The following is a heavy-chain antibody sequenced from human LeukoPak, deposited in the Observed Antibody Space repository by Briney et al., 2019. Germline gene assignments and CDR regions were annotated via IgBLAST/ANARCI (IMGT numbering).Heavy chain of an antibody. D-gene: IGHD1-26*01. V-gene: IGHV3-7*01. CDR1: GFTFSIYA. J-gene: IGHJ6*03. CDR2: IKQDGSDK. CDR3: ARVTGGGSYWGPSYMDV. Sequence: PGGSLRLSCAASGFTFSIYAMSWVRQAPGKGLEWVANIKQDGSDKYYVDFVKGRFTISRDNAKNSLYLQMNSLRAEDTAVYYCARVTGGGSYWGPSYMDVGGKGTTVTISS.